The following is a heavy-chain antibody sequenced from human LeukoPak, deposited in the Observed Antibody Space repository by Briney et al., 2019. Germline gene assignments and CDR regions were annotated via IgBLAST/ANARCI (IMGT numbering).Heavy chain of an antibody. J-gene: IGHJ3*02. D-gene: IGHD4-23*01. CDR1: GFTFSSYA. CDR2: ISYDGSNK. V-gene: IGHV3-30*04. Sequence: PGGSLRLSCAASGFTFSSYAMHWVRQAPGKGLEWVAVISYDGSNKYYADSVKGRFTISRDNSKNTLYLQMNSLRAEDTAVYYCARPRRLLVVTPNAFDIWGQGTMVTVSS. CDR3: ARPRRLLVVTPNAFDI.